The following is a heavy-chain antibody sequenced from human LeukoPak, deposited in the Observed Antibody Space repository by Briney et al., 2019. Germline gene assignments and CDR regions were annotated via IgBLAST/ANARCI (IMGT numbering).Heavy chain of an antibody. CDR2: ISAYNGNT. V-gene: IGHV1-18*01. CDR3: ARAVPKAYYYYGTDV. CDR1: GYTFTSYG. J-gene: IGHJ6*02. Sequence: GASVKVSCKASGYTFTSYGISWVRQAPGQGLEWMGWISAYNGNTNYAQKLQGRVTMTTDTSTSTAYMELRSLRSDDTAVYYCARAVPKAYYYYGTDVWGQGTTVTVSS. D-gene: IGHD1-1*01.